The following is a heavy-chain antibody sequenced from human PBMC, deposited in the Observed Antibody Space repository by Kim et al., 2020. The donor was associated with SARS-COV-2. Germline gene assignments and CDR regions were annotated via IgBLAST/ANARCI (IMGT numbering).Heavy chain of an antibody. CDR1: GFTFSSYW. Sequence: GGSLRLSCAASGFTFSSYWMSWVRQAPGKGLEWVANIKQDGSEKYYVDSVKGRFTISRDNAKNSLYLQMNNLRAEDTAVYYCASSSPLRYFDWLLSFDYWGQGTLVTASS. CDR2: IKQDGSEK. D-gene: IGHD3-9*01. V-gene: IGHV3-7*01. CDR3: ASSSPLRYFDWLLSFDY. J-gene: IGHJ4*02.